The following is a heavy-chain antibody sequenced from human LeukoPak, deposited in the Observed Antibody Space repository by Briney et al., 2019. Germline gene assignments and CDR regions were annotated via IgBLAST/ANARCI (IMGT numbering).Heavy chain of an antibody. J-gene: IGHJ4*02. CDR3: ARVGDYYDSSGYRY. CDR1: GGSISSSSYY. Sequence: SETLSLTCTVSGGSISSSSYYWAWIRQPPGKGLEWIGSIYYSGSTYYNPSLKSRVTISVDTSKNQFSLNLSSVTAADTAVYYCARVGDYYDSSGYRYWGQGTLVTVSS. CDR2: IYYSGST. V-gene: IGHV4-39*01. D-gene: IGHD3-22*01.